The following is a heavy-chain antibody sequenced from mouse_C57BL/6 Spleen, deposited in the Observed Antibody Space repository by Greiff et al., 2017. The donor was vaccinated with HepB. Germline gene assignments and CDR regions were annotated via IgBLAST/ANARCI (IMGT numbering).Heavy chain of an antibody. V-gene: IGHV5-4*01. CDR2: ISDGGSYT. CDR1: GFTFSSYA. CDR3: ARDTGNYYFDY. Sequence: DVMLVESGGGLVKPGGSLKLSCAASGFTFSSYAMSWLRQTPEKRLEWVATISDGGSYTYYPDNVKGRFTISRDNAKNNLYLQMSHLKSEDTAMYYCARDTGNYYFDYWGQGTTLTVSS. J-gene: IGHJ2*01. D-gene: IGHD2-1*01.